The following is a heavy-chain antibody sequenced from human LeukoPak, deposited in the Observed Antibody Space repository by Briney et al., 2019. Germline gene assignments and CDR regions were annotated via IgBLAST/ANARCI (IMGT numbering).Heavy chain of an antibody. D-gene: IGHD5-18*01. J-gene: IGHJ4*02. CDR1: GLSSISNG. Sequence: PGGSLRLSREPPGLSSISNGINWVRQALGGGLYWVSPISSSSSYIYYADSVRGRFTISRDDAENSLYLQMNSLRAEDTAVYYCARERGTIQLWYYFDFWGRGTLVTVSS. CDR3: ARERGTIQLWYYFDF. CDR2: ISSSSSYI. V-gene: IGHV3-21*01.